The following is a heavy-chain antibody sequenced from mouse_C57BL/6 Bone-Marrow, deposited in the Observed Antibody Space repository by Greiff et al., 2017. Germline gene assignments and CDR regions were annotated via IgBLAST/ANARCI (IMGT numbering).Heavy chain of an antibody. CDR3: TYGSSFPFAY. Sequence: EVQVVESGAELVRPGASVKLSCTASGFNIKDDYMHWVKQRPEQGLEWIGWIDPENGDTEYASKFQGKATITADTSSNTAYLQLSSLTSEDTAVYYCTYGSSFPFAYWGQGTLVTVSA. J-gene: IGHJ3*01. CDR1: GFNIKDDY. CDR2: IDPENGDT. D-gene: IGHD1-1*01. V-gene: IGHV14-4*01.